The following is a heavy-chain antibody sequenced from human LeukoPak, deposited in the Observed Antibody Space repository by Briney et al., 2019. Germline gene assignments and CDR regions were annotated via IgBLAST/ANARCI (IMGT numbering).Heavy chain of an antibody. CDR3: AKGSSTSWDTMDV. Sequence: PGRSLRLSCAASGFTFSSYGMHWVRQAPGKGLEWVAVISYDGSNKYYADSEKGRFTISRDNSKNTLYLQMNSLRAEDTAVYYCAKGSSTSWDTMDVWGKGTTVTVSS. D-gene: IGHD2-2*01. CDR1: GFTFSSYG. V-gene: IGHV3-30*18. J-gene: IGHJ6*04. CDR2: ISYDGSNK.